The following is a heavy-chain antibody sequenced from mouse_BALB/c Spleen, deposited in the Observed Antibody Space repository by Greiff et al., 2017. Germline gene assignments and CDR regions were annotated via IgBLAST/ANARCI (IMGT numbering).Heavy chain of an antibody. CDR2: ISTYYGDA. D-gene: IGHD1-1*01. J-gene: IGHJ4*01. Sequence: QVQLQQSGAELVRPGVSVKISCKGSGYTFADYAMHWVKQSHAKSLEWIGVISTYYGDASYNQKFKGKATLTVDKSSSTAHMELLSLTSEDSAVYYCGRERGLSRSMDYWGQGTSVTVSS. V-gene: IGHV1S137*01. CDR3: GRERGLSRSMDY. CDR1: GYTFADYA.